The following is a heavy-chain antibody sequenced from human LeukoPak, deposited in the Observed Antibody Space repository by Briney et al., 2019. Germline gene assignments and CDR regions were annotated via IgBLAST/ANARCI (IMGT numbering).Heavy chain of an antibody. CDR1: GFTFSSYA. CDR2: IWYDGSKK. CDR3: ARDYCTTTTCLDY. Sequence: GGSLRLSCAASGFTFSSYAMSWVRQAPGKGLEWVAVIWYDGSKKYYADSVKGRFTISRDDSENMVYLQMNRLRGDDTALYYCARDYCTTTTCLDYWGQGALVTVAS. J-gene: IGHJ4*02. D-gene: IGHD2-2*01. V-gene: IGHV3-33*08.